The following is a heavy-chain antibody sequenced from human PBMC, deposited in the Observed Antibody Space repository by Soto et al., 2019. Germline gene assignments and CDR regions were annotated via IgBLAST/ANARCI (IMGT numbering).Heavy chain of an antibody. Sequence: TSETLSLTCTVSGGSISSYYWSWIRQPPGKGLEWIGYIYYSGSTNYNPSLKSRVTISVDTSKNQFSLKLSSVTAADTAVYYCARLKSDTNYDYIFLESSRFDPWGQGTLVTVSS. CDR3: ARLKSDTNYDYIFLESSRFDP. V-gene: IGHV4-59*01. CDR2: IYYSGST. J-gene: IGHJ5*02. CDR1: GGSISSYY. D-gene: IGHD3-16*01.